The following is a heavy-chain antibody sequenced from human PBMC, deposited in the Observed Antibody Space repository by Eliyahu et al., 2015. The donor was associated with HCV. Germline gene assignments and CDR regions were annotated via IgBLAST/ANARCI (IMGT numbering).Heavy chain of an antibody. CDR3: ARYGDFSGRHYMDV. CDR1: GGSISGYY. D-gene: IGHD4-17*01. CDR2: IYSTGGT. V-gene: IGHV4-59*01. Sequence: QVVLQGSGPGLVKPSETLSLTCDVSGGSISGYYWSWFRQPPGKGLECIGWIYSTGGTAYNPSLKSRLTISLDTSKNHFSLKLSSVTAADAAVYYCARYGDFSGRHYMDVWDKGTTVTVSS. J-gene: IGHJ6*03.